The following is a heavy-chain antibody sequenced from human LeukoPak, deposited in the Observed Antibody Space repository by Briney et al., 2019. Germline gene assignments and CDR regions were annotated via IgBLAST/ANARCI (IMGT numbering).Heavy chain of an antibody. CDR3: ARSLPSIWLPWRFDY. J-gene: IGHJ4*02. CDR1: GFTFSSYD. Sequence: GRSLRLTCAASGFTFSSYDMHWVRQATGKGLEWVSAIVTAGVTYYPASVKGRFTISRANAKNSLYLQRNSLRAEDTAVYYCARSLPSIWLPWRFDYWGQGTLVTVSS. V-gene: IGHV3-13*01. CDR2: IVTAGVT. D-gene: IGHD5-24*01.